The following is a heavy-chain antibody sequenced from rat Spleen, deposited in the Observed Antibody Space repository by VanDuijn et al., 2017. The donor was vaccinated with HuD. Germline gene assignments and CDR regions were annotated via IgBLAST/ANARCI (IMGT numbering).Heavy chain of an antibody. J-gene: IGHJ1*01. V-gene: IGHV5S13*01. D-gene: IGHD1-4*01. Sequence: EVQLVESGGGLVQPGRSMKLSCAASGFTFSNYGMAWVRQAPKKGLEWVAYISYDGGSTYYRDPVKGRFTISRDNAKNTQYLQMDSLRSEDTATYYCARVARVPYWYFDFWGPGVMVTVSS. CDR1: GFTFSNYG. CDR3: ARVARVPYWYFDF. CDR2: ISYDGGST.